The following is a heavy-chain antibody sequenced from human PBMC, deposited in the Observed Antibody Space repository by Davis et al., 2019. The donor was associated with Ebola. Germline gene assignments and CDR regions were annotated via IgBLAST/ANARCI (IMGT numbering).Heavy chain of an antibody. CDR1: RYTFTSYG. J-gene: IGHJ4*02. V-gene: IGHV1-18*04. D-gene: IGHD1-1*01. CDR2: INPHNGNT. Sequence: ASVQVSCKASRYTFTSYGITWVRQAPGQGLEWMGWINPHNGNTNYAQNVQGRVTMTTDTSTSTAYMEVGSLRSDDTAVYYCARAQFPTTSDHWGQGTLVTVSS. CDR3: ARAQFPTTSDH.